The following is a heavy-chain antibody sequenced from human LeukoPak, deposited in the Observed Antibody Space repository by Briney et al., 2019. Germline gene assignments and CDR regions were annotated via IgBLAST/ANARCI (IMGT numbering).Heavy chain of an antibody. V-gene: IGHV3-30*18. CDR2: ISHDGSKI. D-gene: IGHD3-10*01. CDR1: GFTFSTYG. Sequence: GKSLRLSCAASGFTFSTYGMHWVRQAPGKGLEWETFISHDGSKIFYIDSVKGRFTISRDNSKNTLYLQMNSLRPEDTAVYFCAKDSSRFGELLSSFDYWGQGTLLTVSS. J-gene: IGHJ4*02. CDR3: AKDSSRFGELLSSFDY.